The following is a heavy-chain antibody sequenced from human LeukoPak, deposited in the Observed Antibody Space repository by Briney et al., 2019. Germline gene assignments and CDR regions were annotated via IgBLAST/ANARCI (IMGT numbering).Heavy chain of an antibody. CDR3: ARGMYGSGSYYPNTYYYYMDV. J-gene: IGHJ6*03. CDR2: IYTSGST. CDR1: GGSISSYY. V-gene: IGHV4-4*07. Sequence: SETLSLTRTVSGGSISSYYWNWIRQPAGKGLEWIGRIYTSGSTNYNPSLKSRVTMSVDTSKNQFSLKLSSVTAADTAVYYCARGMYGSGSYYPNTYYYYMDVWGKGTTVTISS. D-gene: IGHD3-10*01.